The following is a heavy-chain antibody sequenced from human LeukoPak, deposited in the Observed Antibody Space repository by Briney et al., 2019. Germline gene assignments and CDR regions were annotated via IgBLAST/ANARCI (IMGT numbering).Heavy chain of an antibody. CDR2: IKSKTDGGTT. D-gene: IGHD2-15*01. J-gene: IGHJ4*02. CDR3: TTRLNCRGGSCIEFDY. CDR1: GFTFSNAW. V-gene: IGHV3-15*01. Sequence: GGSLRLSCAASGFTFSNAWMSWVRQAPGKGLEWVGRIKSKTDGGTTEYAAPVKGRFTISRDDSKNTLYLQMNSLKTEDTAVYYCTTRLNCRGGSCIEFDYWGQGTPVSVSS.